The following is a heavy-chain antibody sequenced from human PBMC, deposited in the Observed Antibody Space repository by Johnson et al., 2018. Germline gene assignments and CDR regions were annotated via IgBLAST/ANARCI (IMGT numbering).Heavy chain of an antibody. CDR1: GFTFSSHW. J-gene: IGHJ3*02. CDR2: INNDGSST. CDR3: TRGGERGTFDI. V-gene: IGHV3-74*01. Sequence: VQLQESGGGLVQPGGFLRLSCGASGFTFSSHWMNWVRQVPGKGLVWVSRINNDGSSTIYADSVRGRFSVSQYNAKNTLYLHMNSLGAEDTAVYCCTRGGERGTFDIWGQGTMVTVSS. D-gene: IGHD2-21*01.